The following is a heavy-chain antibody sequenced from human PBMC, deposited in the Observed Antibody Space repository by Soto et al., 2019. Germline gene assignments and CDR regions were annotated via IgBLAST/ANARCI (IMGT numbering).Heavy chain of an antibody. Sequence: SVKVSCKASGGTFSSYAISWVRQAPGQGLEWMGGIIPIFGTANYAQKFQGRVTITADESTSTAYMELSSLRSEDTAVYYCASCGGDCYFFDYWGQGTLVTVSS. CDR3: ASCGGDCYFFDY. CDR2: IIPIFGTA. V-gene: IGHV1-69*13. D-gene: IGHD2-21*02. J-gene: IGHJ4*02. CDR1: GGTFSSYA.